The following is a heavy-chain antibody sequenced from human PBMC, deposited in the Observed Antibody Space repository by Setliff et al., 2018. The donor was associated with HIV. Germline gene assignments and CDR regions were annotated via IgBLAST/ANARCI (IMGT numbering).Heavy chain of an antibody. V-gene: IGHV3-7*03. CDR1: GFTFSNYW. D-gene: IGHD6-19*01. CDR2: INRDGTEK. J-gene: IGHJ4*02. Sequence: GGSLRLSCAASGFTFSNYWMTWVRQAPGKGLEWVAQINRDGTEKYYVDSVKGRFTISRDNAKNLVFLQMSSLRAEDTAAYYCARDPGSSSFDYWGQGTPVTVSS. CDR3: ARDPGSSSFDY.